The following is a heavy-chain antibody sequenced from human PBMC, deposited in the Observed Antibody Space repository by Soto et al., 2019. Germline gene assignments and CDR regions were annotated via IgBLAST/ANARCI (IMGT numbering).Heavy chain of an antibody. CDR3: ARDLSYYDSSGNVFDI. J-gene: IGHJ3*02. V-gene: IGHV3-30-3*01. Sequence: QVQMVESGGGVVQPGRSLRLSCAASGFTFRAYALHWVRQTPGKGLEWMAVISYDEGTKYYADSVKGRFTISRDNSKNTLYLQMNNLGTEDTAVYYCARDLSYYDSSGNVFDIWGQGTKVTVSS. CDR1: GFTFRAYA. CDR2: ISYDEGTK. D-gene: IGHD3-22*01.